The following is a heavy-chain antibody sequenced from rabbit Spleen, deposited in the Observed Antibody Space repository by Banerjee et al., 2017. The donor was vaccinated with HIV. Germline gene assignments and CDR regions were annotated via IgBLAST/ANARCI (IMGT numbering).Heavy chain of an antibody. Sequence: QEQLVESGGDLVQPEGSLKLSCKASGFDFSSYGMSWVRQAPGKGLEWIGYIDPIFANTYYASWVNGRFSISRENTQNTVSLQLNSLTAADTATCFCARDLVGVIGWNFNLWGPGTLVTVS. CDR3: ARDLVGVIGWNFNL. CDR1: GFDFSSYG. J-gene: IGHJ4*01. CDR2: IDPIFANT. D-gene: IGHD5-1*01. V-gene: IGHV1S47*01.